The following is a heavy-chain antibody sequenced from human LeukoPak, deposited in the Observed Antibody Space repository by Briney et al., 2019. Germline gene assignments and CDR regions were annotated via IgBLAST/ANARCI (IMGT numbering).Heavy chain of an antibody. V-gene: IGHV3-48*04. CDR3: ARVAGYCSGGSCYSGDDYYYGMDV. Sequence: GGSLRLSCAASGFTFSSYSMNWVRQAPGKGLEWVSYISSSSSTIYYADSVKGRFTISRDNAKNSLYLQMNSLRAEDTAVYYCARVAGYCSGGSCYSGDDYYYGMDVWGQGTTVTVSS. D-gene: IGHD2-15*01. CDR1: GFTFSSYS. CDR2: ISSSSSTI. J-gene: IGHJ6*02.